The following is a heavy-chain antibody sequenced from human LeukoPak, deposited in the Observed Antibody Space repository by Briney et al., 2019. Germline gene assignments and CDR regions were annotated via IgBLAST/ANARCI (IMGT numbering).Heavy chain of an antibody. CDR1: GFTFSNYG. Sequence: PGGSLRLSCAASGFTFSNYGMNWVRQAPGKGLEWVSCISSKSSYIYYADSVKGRFTISRDNAKNSLYLQISNLRAEDTAVYYCAREVGGSPDYWGQGTLVTVSS. CDR2: ISSKSSYI. CDR3: AREVGGSPDY. D-gene: IGHD3-16*01. V-gene: IGHV3-21*01. J-gene: IGHJ4*02.